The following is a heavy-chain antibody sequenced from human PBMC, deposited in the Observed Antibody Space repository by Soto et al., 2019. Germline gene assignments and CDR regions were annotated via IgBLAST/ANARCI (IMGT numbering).Heavy chain of an antibody. V-gene: IGHV3-33*01. CDR3: ARMIFGRNVYYFDY. Sequence: GGSLRLSCAASGFTFSSYGMHWVRQAPGKGLEWVAVIWHDGKNKYYADSVKGRFTIARDNSKNTLYLEMNSLRAEDTATYYCARMIFGRNVYYFDYWGRGTLVTVSS. CDR2: IWHDGKNK. J-gene: IGHJ4*02. D-gene: IGHD3-3*01. CDR1: GFTFSSYG.